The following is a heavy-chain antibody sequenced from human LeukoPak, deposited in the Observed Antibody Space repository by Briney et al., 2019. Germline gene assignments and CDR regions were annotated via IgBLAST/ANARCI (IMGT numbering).Heavy chain of an antibody. V-gene: IGHV3-23*01. CDR3: ARESDTVMVSGTYFDY. CDR1: GFTFSSYA. J-gene: IGHJ4*02. CDR2: TSGSGGST. D-gene: IGHD5-18*01. Sequence: GGSLRLSCAASGFTFSSYAMSWVRQAPGEGLEWVSGTSGSGGSTYYADSVKGRFTISRDNAKNSLYLQMNSLRAEDTAVYYCARESDTVMVSGTYFDYWGQGTLVTVSS.